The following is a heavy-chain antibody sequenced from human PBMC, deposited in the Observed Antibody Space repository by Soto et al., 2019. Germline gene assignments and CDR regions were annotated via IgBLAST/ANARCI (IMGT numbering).Heavy chain of an antibody. V-gene: IGHV3-74*01. D-gene: IGHD2-15*01. J-gene: IGHJ4*02. CDR3: VRTSLVVAAATREDY. CDR2: INSAGSST. Sequence: EVQLVESGGGLVQPGGPLRLSCAASGFTFSSYWMHWVRQAPGKGLVWVSRINSAGSSTSYADSVKGRFTISRDNAKNTLYLQMNSLRAEDTAVYYCVRTSLVVAAATREDYWGQGTLVTVS. CDR1: GFTFSSYW.